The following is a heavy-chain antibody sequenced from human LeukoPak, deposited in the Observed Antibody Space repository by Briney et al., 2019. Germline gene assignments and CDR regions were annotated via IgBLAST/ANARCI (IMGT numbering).Heavy chain of an antibody. CDR1: GGSISSYY. J-gene: IGHJ3*02. Sequence: PSETLSLTCTVSGGSISSYYWSWIRQPAGKGLEWIGRIYTSGSTNYNPSLKSRVTISVDTSKNQFSLKLSSVTAADTAVYYCAGVDLQNDDAFDIWGQGTMVTVSS. CDR2: IYTSGST. D-gene: IGHD5-24*01. CDR3: AGVDLQNDDAFDI. V-gene: IGHV4-4*07.